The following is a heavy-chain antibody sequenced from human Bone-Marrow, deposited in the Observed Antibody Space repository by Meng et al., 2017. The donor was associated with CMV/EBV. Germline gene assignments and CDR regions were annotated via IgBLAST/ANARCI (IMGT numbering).Heavy chain of an antibody. J-gene: IGHJ4*02. CDR3: ARVWRYCSSTSCYTSPFGY. CDR2: IRYDGSNK. CDR1: GFTFSSYG. Sequence: GGSLRLSCAASGFTFSSYGMHWVRQAPGKGLEWVAFIRYDGSNKYYADSVKGRFTISRDNSKNTLYLQMNSLRAEDTAVYYCARVWRYCSSTSCYTSPFGYWGQGTLVTVSS. D-gene: IGHD2-2*02. V-gene: IGHV3-30*02.